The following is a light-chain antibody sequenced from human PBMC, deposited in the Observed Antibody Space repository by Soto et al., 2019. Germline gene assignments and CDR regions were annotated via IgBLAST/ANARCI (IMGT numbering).Light chain of an antibody. Sequence: ERVITQSPGTRSVSPGERATLSGRAGEVVTANFGWYQQKSGQSHRLLIYDVSIRDPGVPARFSGTGSETDFTLTISGLQSEDSAVYFCKQYNNWPFSFGKGTRLEIK. CDR2: DVS. V-gene: IGKV3-15*01. CDR3: KQYNNWPFS. J-gene: IGKJ5*01. CDR1: EVVTAN.